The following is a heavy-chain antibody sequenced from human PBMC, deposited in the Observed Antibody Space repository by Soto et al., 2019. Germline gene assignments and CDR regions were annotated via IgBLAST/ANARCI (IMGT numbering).Heavy chain of an antibody. J-gene: IGHJ6*02. CDR3: SRLGIAVAGTYGMDV. CDR2: IYPDDSDT. V-gene: IGHV5-51*01. Sequence: RGESLKISCKGSGYSFTSYWIGWVRQMPGKGLEWMGIIYPDDSDTRYSPSFQGQVTISADKSISTAYLQWSSLKASDTAMYYFSRLGIAVAGTYGMDVWGQGTTVTVSS. D-gene: IGHD6-19*01. CDR1: GYSFTSYW.